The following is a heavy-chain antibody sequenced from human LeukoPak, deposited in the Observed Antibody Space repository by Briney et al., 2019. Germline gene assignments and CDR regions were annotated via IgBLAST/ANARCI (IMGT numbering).Heavy chain of an antibody. CDR1: GFTFSNYA. J-gene: IGHJ4*02. Sequence: QSGGSLRLSCAASGFTFSNYAMSWVRQAPGKGLEWVSIISGSGDSPYYADSVKGRFTISRDNSKNTLYLQMNSLRAEDTAVYYCARDSALRFRFLERATPEGYFDYWGQGTLVTVSS. CDR3: ARDSALRFRFLERATPEGYFDY. D-gene: IGHD3-3*01. CDR2: ISGSGDSP. V-gene: IGHV3-23*01.